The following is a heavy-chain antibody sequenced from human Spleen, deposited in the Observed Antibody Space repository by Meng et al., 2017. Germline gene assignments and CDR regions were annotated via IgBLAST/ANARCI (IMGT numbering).Heavy chain of an antibody. D-gene: IGHD3-22*01. Sequence: SETLSLTCTVSGGSVSSGSYYWSWIRQPPGKGLEWIGYIYYSGSTYYNPSLKSRVTISVDTSKNQFSLKLSSVTAADTAVYYCARTYYYDSSGYHNWFDPWGQGTLVTVSS. J-gene: IGHJ5*02. CDR3: ARTYYYDSSGYHNWFDP. CDR1: GGSVSSGSYY. CDR2: IYYSGST. V-gene: IGHV4-61*01.